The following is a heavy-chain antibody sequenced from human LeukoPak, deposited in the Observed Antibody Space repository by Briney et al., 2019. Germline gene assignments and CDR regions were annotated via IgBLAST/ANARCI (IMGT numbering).Heavy chain of an antibody. CDR1: GYTLTELS. CDR3: ATSPLFDGYYNFDY. V-gene: IGHV1-24*01. J-gene: IGHJ4*02. D-gene: IGHD3-22*01. CDR2: FDPEDGET. Sequence: ASVTVSCKVSGYTLTELSMHWVRQAPGKGLEWMGGFDPEDGETIYAQKFQGRVTMTEDTSTDTAYMELSSLRSEDTAVYYCATSPLFDGYYNFDYWGQGTLVTVSS.